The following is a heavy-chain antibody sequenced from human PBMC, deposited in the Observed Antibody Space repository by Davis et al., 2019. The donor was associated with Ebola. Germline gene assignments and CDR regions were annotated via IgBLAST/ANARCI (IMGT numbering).Heavy chain of an antibody. V-gene: IGHV4-34*01. CDR1: GGSFSGYY. CDR2: IYHSGST. D-gene: IGHD6-6*01. J-gene: IGHJ4*02. Sequence: MPSETLSLTCAVYGGSFSGYYWSWVRQPPGKGLEWIGEIYHSGSTNYNPSLKSRVTISVDTSKNQFSLKLSSVIAADTAVYYCARGGQYSSSSYDYWGQGTLVTVSS. CDR3: ARGGQYSSSSYDY.